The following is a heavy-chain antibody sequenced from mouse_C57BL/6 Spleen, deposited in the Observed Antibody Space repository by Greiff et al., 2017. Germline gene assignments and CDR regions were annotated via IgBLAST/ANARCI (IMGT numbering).Heavy chain of an antibody. Sequence: EVKLVESGGGLVKPGGSLQLSCAASGFTFSDYGMHWVRQAPEKGLEWVAYISSGSSTIYYADTVKGRFTISRDNAKNTLFLQMTSLRSEDTAMYYCARRMGYYYGSSIFDDWGQGTTLTVSS. V-gene: IGHV5-17*01. J-gene: IGHJ2*01. CDR1: GFTFSDYG. CDR2: ISSGSSTI. CDR3: ARRMGYYYGSSIFDD. D-gene: IGHD1-1*01.